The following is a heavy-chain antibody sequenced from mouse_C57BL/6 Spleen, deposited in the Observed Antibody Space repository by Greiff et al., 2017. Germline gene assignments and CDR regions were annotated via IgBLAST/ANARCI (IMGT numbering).Heavy chain of an antibody. CDR2: INPGSGGT. J-gene: IGHJ4*01. CDR3: AAGDYYGSSTGDYAMDY. Sequence: VQLQQSGAELVRPGTSVKVSCKASGYAFTNYLIEWVKQRPGQGLEWIGVINPGSGGTNYNEKFKGKATLTADKSSSTAYMQLSSLTSEDSAVXFCAAGDYYGSSTGDYAMDYWGQGTSVTVSS. D-gene: IGHD1-1*01. V-gene: IGHV1-54*01. CDR1: GYAFTNYL.